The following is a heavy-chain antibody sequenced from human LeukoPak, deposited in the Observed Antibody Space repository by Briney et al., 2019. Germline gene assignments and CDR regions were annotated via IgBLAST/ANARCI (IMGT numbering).Heavy chain of an antibody. J-gene: IGHJ4*02. CDR3: ARLDDSSGYYSDY. CDR1: GGSISSYY. Sequence: PSETLSLTCTVSGGSISSYYWSWIRQPPGKGLEWIGYIYYSGSTNYNPSLKSRVTISVDTSKNQFSLELSSVTAADTAVYYCARLDDSSGYYSDYWGQGTLVTVSS. CDR2: IYYSGST. D-gene: IGHD3-22*01. V-gene: IGHV4-59*08.